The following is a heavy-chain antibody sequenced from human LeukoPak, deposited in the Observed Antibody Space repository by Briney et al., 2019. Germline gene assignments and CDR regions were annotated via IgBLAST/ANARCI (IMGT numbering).Heavy chain of an antibody. CDR2: ISAYNGNT. V-gene: IGHV1-18*01. Sequence: ASVKVSCKASGYTFTSYGISWVRQAPGQGLEWMGWISAYNGNTNYAQKLQGRVTMTTDTSTSTAYMEPRSLRSDDTAVYYCARPLYYYGSGSFNNWFDPWGQGTLVTVSS. CDR1: GYTFTSYG. D-gene: IGHD3-10*01. J-gene: IGHJ5*02. CDR3: ARPLYYYGSGSFNNWFDP.